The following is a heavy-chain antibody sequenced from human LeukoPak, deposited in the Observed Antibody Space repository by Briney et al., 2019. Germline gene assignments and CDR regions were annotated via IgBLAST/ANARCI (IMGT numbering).Heavy chain of an antibody. CDR3: ARDYGHSSSPVPGY. Sequence: QSGGSLRLSCAASGFTFSSYWMHWVRQAPGKGLVWVSRINTDGSSTSYADSVKGRFTISRDNAKNTLYLQMNSLGAEDTAVYYCARDYGHSSSPVPGYWGQGTLVTVSS. D-gene: IGHD6-6*01. J-gene: IGHJ4*02. CDR1: GFTFSSYW. V-gene: IGHV3-74*01. CDR2: INTDGSST.